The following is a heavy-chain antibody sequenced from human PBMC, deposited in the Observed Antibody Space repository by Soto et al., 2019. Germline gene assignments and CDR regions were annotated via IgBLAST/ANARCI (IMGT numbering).Heavy chain of an antibody. CDR3: AKLYWNPRYFDY. Sequence: GGSLRLSCPASGFTFTDVAMTWVRQAPGKGLEWVSTITDSGGSTDYADSVKGRFTISRDNSKSTLYLQMNNLRADDTAVYYCAKLYWNPRYFDYWGQGARVTVSS. CDR2: ITDSGGST. D-gene: IGHD1-1*01. CDR1: GFTFTDVA. V-gene: IGHV3-23*01. J-gene: IGHJ4*02.